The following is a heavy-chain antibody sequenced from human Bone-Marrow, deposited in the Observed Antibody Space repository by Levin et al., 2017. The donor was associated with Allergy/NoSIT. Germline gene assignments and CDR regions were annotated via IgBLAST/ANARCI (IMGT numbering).Heavy chain of an antibody. CDR3: ARDRGDSYDFYSGYHWFDP. V-gene: IGHV1-69*10. Sequence: GASVKVSCKASGDTFNTYVYSWVRQAPGHGLEWMGGIIPILGTTYYAQKFQGRVTMTTDTSTGTAYMELRSLRSDDTAVYYCARDRGDSYDFYSGYHWFDPWGQGILVTVSS. CDR1: GDTFNTYV. D-gene: IGHD3-3*01. CDR2: IIPILGTT. J-gene: IGHJ5*02.